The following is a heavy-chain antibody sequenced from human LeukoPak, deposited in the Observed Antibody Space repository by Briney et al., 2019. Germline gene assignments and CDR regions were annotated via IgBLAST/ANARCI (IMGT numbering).Heavy chain of an antibody. CDR2: ISSSSNTI. CDR3: ARDHYYDFWSGYYTGVDY. V-gene: IGHV3-48*04. J-gene: IGHJ4*02. Sequence: PGGSLRLSCAASGFTFSSYSMNWVRQAPGKGLEWVSYISSSSNTIYYADSVKGRFTISRDNAKNSLYLQMNSLRAEDTAVYYCARDHYYDFWSGYYTGVDYWGQGTLVTVSS. CDR1: GFTFSSYS. D-gene: IGHD3-3*01.